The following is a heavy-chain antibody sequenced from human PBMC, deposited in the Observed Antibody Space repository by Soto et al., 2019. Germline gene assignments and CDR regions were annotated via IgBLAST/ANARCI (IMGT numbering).Heavy chain of an antibody. D-gene: IGHD1-26*01. CDR2: ISAYNGNT. V-gene: IGHV1-18*01. CDR1: GYTFTSYG. Sequence: ASVKVSCKASGYTFTSYGISWVRQAPGQGLEWMGWISAYNGNTNYAQKLQGRVTMTTDTSTSTAYMELRSLRSDDTAVYYCALLTSGSYYYYYGMDVWGQGTTVTVSS. CDR3: ALLTSGSYYYYYGMDV. J-gene: IGHJ6*02.